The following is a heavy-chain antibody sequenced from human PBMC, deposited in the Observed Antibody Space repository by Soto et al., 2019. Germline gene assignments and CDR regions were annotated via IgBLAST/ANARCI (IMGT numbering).Heavy chain of an antibody. J-gene: IGHJ4*02. Sequence: ASVKVSCKVSGYTLTELSMHWVRQAPGKGLEWMGGFDPEDGETIYAQKFQGRVTMTEDTSTDTAYMELSSLRSEDTAVYYCATAPRYCSGGSCYSFDCHGQGTLVTVSS. CDR2: FDPEDGET. CDR1: GYTLTELS. D-gene: IGHD2-15*01. V-gene: IGHV1-24*01. CDR3: ATAPRYCSGGSCYSFDC.